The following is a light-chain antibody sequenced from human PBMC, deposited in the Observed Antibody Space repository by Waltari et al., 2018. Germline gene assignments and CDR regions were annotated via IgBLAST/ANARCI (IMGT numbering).Light chain of an antibody. CDR3: ASWDDSHYV. CDR2: RNN. Sequence: QSVLTQPPSASGTPGQRVGISCSGSSSNLGSNYLYWYQQLPGTAPKPLITRNNQPPSGVPDRFSAYKYGTSASLAISGLLSEDEAVYYCASWDDSHYVFGTGTKVTVL. V-gene: IGLV1-47*01. CDR1: SSNLGSNY. J-gene: IGLJ1*01.